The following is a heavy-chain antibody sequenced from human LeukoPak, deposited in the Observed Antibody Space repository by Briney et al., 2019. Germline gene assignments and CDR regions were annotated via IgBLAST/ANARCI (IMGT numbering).Heavy chain of an antibody. Sequence: GGSLRLSCVVSGFAVRTNYMTWVRQAPGKGLEWVSVIYSGVGSSTYYADSVKGRFTISRDNAKNSLYLQMNSLRAEDTAVYYCARERAGAFDIWGQGTMVTVSS. J-gene: IGHJ3*02. CDR2: IYSGVGSST. D-gene: IGHD6-19*01. V-gene: IGHV3-66*01. CDR1: GFAVRTNY. CDR3: ARERAGAFDI.